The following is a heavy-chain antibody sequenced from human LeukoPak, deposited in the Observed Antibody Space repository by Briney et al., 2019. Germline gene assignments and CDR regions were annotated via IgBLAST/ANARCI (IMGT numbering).Heavy chain of an antibody. V-gene: IGHV3-23*01. D-gene: IGHD6-19*01. CDR1: GFTFSSYA. CDR3: AKAGPEAVAGTGYYFDY. CDR2: ISGSGGST. Sequence: GGSLRLSCAASGFTFSSYAMSWVRQVPGKGLEWVSAISGSGGSTYYADSVKGRFTISRDNSKNTLYLQMNSLRAEDTAVYYCAKAGPEAVAGTGYYFDYWGQGTLVTVSS. J-gene: IGHJ4*02.